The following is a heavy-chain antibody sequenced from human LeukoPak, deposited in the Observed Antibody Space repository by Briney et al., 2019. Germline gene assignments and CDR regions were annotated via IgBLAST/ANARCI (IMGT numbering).Heavy chain of an antibody. CDR3: ARGVGLTQGGAFDF. CDR2: IYYSGST. Sequence: SGTLSLTCTVSGGSISSSSYYWGWIRQPPGKGLEWIGSIYYSGSTHYKSSLKSRVTISVDTSKNQLSLKLTSVTAADTAVYYCARGVGLTQGGAFDFWGQGTLVTVSS. CDR1: GGSISSSSYY. D-gene: IGHD3-16*01. J-gene: IGHJ4*02. V-gene: IGHV4-39*07.